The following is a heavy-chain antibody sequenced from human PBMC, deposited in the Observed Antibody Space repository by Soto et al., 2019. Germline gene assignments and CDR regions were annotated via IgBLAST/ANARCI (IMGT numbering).Heavy chain of an antibody. CDR3: ARDLTPQLATGCMLLSSMVRGVPPACYAMDA. CDR1: GGTFSSYA. D-gene: IGHD3-10*01. Sequence: SVKFSCKASGGTFSSYAISWVRQAPGQGLEWMGRIIPIFGTATYAQKFQGRGTITADKSTSTAYMELSSLRSEDTAVYYCARDLTPQLATGCMLLSSMVRGVPPACYAMDAWGQGTTVTVSS. J-gene: IGHJ6*02. CDR2: IIPIFGTA. V-gene: IGHV1-69*06.